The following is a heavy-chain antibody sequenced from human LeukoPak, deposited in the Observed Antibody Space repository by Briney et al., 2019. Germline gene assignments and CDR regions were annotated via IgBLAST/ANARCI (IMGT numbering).Heavy chain of an antibody. V-gene: IGHV4-59*08. CDR2: IYYSGST. D-gene: IGHD3-10*01. CDR3: ARHSGDAFDI. J-gene: IGHJ3*02. Sequence: SETLSLTCTVSGGSISSYYWSWIRQPPGKGLEWIGYIYYSGSTNYNPSLKSRVTISVDTSKNQSSLKLSSVTAADTAVYYCARHSGDAFDIWGQGTMVTVSS. CDR1: GGSISSYY.